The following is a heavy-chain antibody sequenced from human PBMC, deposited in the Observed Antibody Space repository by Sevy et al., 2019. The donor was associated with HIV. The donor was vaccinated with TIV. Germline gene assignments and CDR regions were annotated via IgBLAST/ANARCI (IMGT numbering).Heavy chain of an antibody. J-gene: IGHJ4*02. D-gene: IGHD2-15*01. CDR1: GFTFNSYS. Sequence: GGSLRLSCAASGFTFNSYSMNWVRQAPGKGLEWISYISSSSGTIYYADSVKGRFTISRDNAKNSLYLQMNSLRDEDTAEYYCARENCSGGTCYLEFDSWGQGALVTVSS. CDR3: ARENCSGGTCYLEFDS. CDR2: ISSSSGTI. V-gene: IGHV3-48*02.